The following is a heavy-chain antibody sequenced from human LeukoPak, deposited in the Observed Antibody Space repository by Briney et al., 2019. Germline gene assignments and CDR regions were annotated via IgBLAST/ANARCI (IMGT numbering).Heavy chain of an antibody. D-gene: IGHD3-22*01. J-gene: IGHJ4*02. CDR3: ARDARGYYDSSGYHNL. Sequence: ASVKVSCKASGYTFTNYDINWVRQATGQGLEWMGWMNPNRGNTGYAQKFQGRVTITRNTSISAAYMELSSLRSEDTAVYYCARDARGYYDSSGYHNLWGQGTPVIVSS. CDR1: GYTFTNYD. V-gene: IGHV1-8*03. CDR2: MNPNRGNT.